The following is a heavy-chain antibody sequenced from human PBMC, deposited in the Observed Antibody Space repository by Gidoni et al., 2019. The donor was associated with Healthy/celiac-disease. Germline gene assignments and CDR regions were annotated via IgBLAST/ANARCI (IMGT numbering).Heavy chain of an antibody. CDR1: GGSFSGYY. Sequence: QVQLQQWGAGLLKPSETLSLTCAVYGGSFSGYYWSWIRQPPGKGLEWIGEINHSGSTNYNPSLKSRVTISVDTSKNQFSLKLSSVTAADTAVYYCARGVSDYVWGSYGKSGKFDPWGQGTLVTVSS. J-gene: IGHJ5*02. CDR2: INHSGST. D-gene: IGHD3-16*01. CDR3: ARGVSDYVWGSYGKSGKFDP. V-gene: IGHV4-34*01.